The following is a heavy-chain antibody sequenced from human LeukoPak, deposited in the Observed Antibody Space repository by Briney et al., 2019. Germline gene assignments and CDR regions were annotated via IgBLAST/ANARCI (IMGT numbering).Heavy chain of an antibody. D-gene: IGHD1-26*01. CDR3: ARDVSWETRDFDYYGMDV. Sequence: ERSLRLSCAASGFTFSSYAMNWVRQAPGKGLEWVALISYDGSGRYYGDSVKGRFTISRDNSKKTLILQMNSLRAEDTAVYFSARDVSWETRDFDYYGMDVWGQGTTVTVSS. CDR2: ISYDGSGR. CDR1: GFTFSSYA. V-gene: IGHV3-30*04. J-gene: IGHJ6*02.